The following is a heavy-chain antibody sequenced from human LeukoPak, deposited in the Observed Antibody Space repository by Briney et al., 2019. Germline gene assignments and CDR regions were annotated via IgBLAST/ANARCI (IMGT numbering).Heavy chain of an antibody. Sequence: SETLSLTCTVSRGSISSSRYYWRWIRPPPGKGLVWIGSIYYSGSTYYNPYLKSRVTLYVDTSKNQFSLKLSSVTAADTAVYDCARLGLGSSGKYYCDYWGQGTLVTVSS. CDR2: IYYSGST. CDR1: RGSISSSRYY. D-gene: IGHD1-26*01. CDR3: ARLGLGSSGKYYCDY. J-gene: IGHJ4*02. V-gene: IGHV4-39*01.